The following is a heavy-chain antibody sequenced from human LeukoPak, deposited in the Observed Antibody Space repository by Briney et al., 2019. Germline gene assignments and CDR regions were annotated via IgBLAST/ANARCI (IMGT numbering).Heavy chain of an antibody. CDR2: ISYDGSNK. CDR1: GFTFSSYA. CDR3: AKIPGYSSGWFVDAFDI. D-gene: IGHD6-19*01. V-gene: IGHV3-30*18. Sequence: QPGGSLRLSCAASGFTFSSYAMSWVRQAPGKGLEWVAVISYDGSNKYYADSVKGRFTISRDNSKNTLYLQMNSLRAEDTAVYYCAKIPGYSSGWFVDAFDIWGQGTMVTVSS. J-gene: IGHJ3*02.